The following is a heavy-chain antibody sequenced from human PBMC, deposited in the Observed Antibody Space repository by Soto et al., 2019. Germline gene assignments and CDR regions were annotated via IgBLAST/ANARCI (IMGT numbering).Heavy chain of an antibody. CDR2: IIPILGIA. CDR3: ARANYYGSGSYYNADDY. J-gene: IGHJ4*02. V-gene: IGHV1-69*02. CDR1: GGTFSSYT. Sequence: SVKVSCKASGGTFSSYTISWVRQAPGQGLEWMGRIIPILGIANYAQKFQGRVTITADKSTSTAYMELSSLRSEDTAVYYCARANYYGSGSYYNADDYWGQGTLVTVSS. D-gene: IGHD3-10*01.